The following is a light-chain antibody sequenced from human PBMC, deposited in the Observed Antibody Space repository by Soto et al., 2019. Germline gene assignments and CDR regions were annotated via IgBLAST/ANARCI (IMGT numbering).Light chain of an antibody. CDR3: QSYDSSLSAHV. CDR1: SSNIGAGYD. CDR2: GNS. Sequence: QSVLTQPPSVSGAPGQRVTISCTGSSSNIGAGYDVHWYQQLPGTAPKLLIYGNSNRPSGVPDRFSGSKSGTSASLAITGLQAEDEADYYCQSYDSSLSAHVFGTGTKVTLL. J-gene: IGLJ1*01. V-gene: IGLV1-40*01.